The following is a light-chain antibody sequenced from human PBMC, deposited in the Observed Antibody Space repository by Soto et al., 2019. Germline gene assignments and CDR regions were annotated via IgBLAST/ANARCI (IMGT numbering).Light chain of an antibody. V-gene: IGKV1-39*01. CDR1: QSISSY. CDR2: AAS. Sequence: DIQMTQSPSSLSASVGVRVAITCRASQSISSYLNWYQQKPGKAPKLLIYAASSLQSGVPSRFSGSGSGTDFTLTISSLQPEDVATYYCQQSYSTPPVYTFGQGTKVNIK. J-gene: IGKJ2*01. CDR3: QQSYSTPPVYT.